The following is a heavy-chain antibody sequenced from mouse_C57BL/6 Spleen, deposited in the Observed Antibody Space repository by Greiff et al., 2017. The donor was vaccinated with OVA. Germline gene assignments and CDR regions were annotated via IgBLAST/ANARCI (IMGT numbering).Heavy chain of an antibody. CDR3: ARRDY. CDR1: AFHLNNTY. V-gene: IGHV14-3*01. CDR2: IDPANGNT. J-gene: IGHJ2*01. Sequence: VQLQQSVAELVRPGASVKLSCTASAFHLNNTYMHWVKQRPEQGLEWIGRIDPANGNTTYAPKFQGKATITADTSSNTAYLQLSSLTSEDTAIYYCARRDYWGQGTTLTVSS.